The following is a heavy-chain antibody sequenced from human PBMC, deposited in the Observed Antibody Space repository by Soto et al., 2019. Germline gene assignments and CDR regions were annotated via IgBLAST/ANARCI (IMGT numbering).Heavy chain of an antibody. CDR3: GRARSAAMVTSDY. D-gene: IGHD5-18*01. V-gene: IGHV1-18*01. Sequence: QVQLVQSGPEVKKPGASVKVSCKASGYSFSDYGVTWVRQSPGQGLQWMGWISAYNADRNYAQNFQDRITMTTDTSTSTAYVELRSLRSDDTAVYFCGRARSAAMVTSDYWGQGTLVTVSS. CDR2: ISAYNADR. J-gene: IGHJ4*02. CDR1: GYSFSDYG.